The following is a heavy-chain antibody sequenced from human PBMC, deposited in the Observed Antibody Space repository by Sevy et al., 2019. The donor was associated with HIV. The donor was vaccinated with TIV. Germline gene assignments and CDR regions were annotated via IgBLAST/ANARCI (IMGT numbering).Heavy chain of an antibody. V-gene: IGHV3-30-3*01. CDR3: AGLIAAAVDYYYYMDV. Sequence: GGSLRLSCAASGFTFSSYAMHWVRQAPGKGLEWVAVISYDGSNKYYADSVKGRFTISRDNSKNTLYLQMNSLRAEDTAEYYCAGLIAAAVDYYYYMDVWGKGTTVTVSS. CDR2: ISYDGSNK. J-gene: IGHJ6*03. CDR1: GFTFSSYA. D-gene: IGHD6-13*01.